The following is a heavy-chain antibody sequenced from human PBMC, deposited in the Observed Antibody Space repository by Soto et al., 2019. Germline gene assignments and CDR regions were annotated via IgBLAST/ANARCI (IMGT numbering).Heavy chain of an antibody. CDR3: AKTQWVGAFDI. Sequence: WGSLRLSCAASGFTFISYAISFVGQAAGKGLEWVSAISGSGGSTYYADSVKGRFTISRDNSKNTLYLQMNSLRAEDTAVYYCAKTQWVGAFDIWGQGTMVTVSS. D-gene: IGHD6-19*01. V-gene: IGHV3-23*01. CDR1: GFTFISYA. CDR2: ISGSGGST. J-gene: IGHJ3*02.